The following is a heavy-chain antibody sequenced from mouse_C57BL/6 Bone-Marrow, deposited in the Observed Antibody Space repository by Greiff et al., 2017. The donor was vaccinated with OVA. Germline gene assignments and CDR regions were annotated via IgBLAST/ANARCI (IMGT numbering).Heavy chain of an antibody. V-gene: IGHV1-62-2*01. D-gene: IGHD1-1*01. CDR2: FYPGSGSI. CDR1: GYTFTEYT. Sequence: VQLQQSGAELVKPGASVKLSCKASGYTFTEYTIHWVKQRSGQGLEWIGWFYPGSGSIKYNEKFKDKATLTADKSSSTVYMELSRLTSEDSAVYFCARHEGWPFMTTVVAPFDYWGQGTTLTVSS. CDR3: ARHEGWPFMTTVVAPFDY. J-gene: IGHJ2*01.